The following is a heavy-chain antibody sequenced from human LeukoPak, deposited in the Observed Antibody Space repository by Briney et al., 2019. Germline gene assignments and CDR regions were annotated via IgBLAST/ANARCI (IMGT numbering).Heavy chain of an antibody. Sequence: PAETLSLTCTVSGGSISSYYWSWIRQPPGKGLEWMGCIYYSGSTNYNPSLKSRVTLSVDTSKNQFSLKLSSVTAADTAMYYCARNRLPTVVTPFGYYYYMDVWGKGTTVTVS. D-gene: IGHD4-23*01. J-gene: IGHJ6*03. CDR2: IYYSGST. CDR3: ARNRLPTVVTPFGYYYYMDV. V-gene: IGHV4-59*08. CDR1: GGSISSYY.